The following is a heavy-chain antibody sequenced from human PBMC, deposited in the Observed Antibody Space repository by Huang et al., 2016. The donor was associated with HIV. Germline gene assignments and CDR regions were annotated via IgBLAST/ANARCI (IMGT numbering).Heavy chain of an antibody. CDR2: IYSGGST. CDR1: GFTVRSNY. J-gene: IGHJ5*02. D-gene: IGHD3-10*01. Sequence: EVQLVETGGGLIQPGGSLRLSCAASGFTVRSNYMSWVRQAPGKGLEWVSGIYSGGSTYYADAVKGRYTISRDKSKNTLYLQMNSRRAEDTAVYYCARGMVRGVTLNWFDPWGQGTLVTVSS. CDR3: ARGMVRGVTLNWFDP. V-gene: IGHV3-53*02.